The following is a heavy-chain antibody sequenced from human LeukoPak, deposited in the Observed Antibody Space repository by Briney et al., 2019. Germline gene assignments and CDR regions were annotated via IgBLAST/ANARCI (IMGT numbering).Heavy chain of an antibody. Sequence: PLETLSLTCTVSGASISSYYWSWIRQPPGKGLEWIGYRYYSGSTNYNPSLKSRVTISVDTSKNQVSLKLSSVTAADTAVYYCARDRGSGDDNWFDPWGQGTLVTVTS. D-gene: IGHD3-10*01. J-gene: IGHJ5*02. CDR1: GASISSYY. CDR3: ARDRGSGDDNWFDP. V-gene: IGHV4-59*01. CDR2: RYYSGST.